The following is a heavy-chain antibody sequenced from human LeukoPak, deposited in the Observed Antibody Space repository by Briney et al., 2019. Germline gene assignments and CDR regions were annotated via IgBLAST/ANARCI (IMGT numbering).Heavy chain of an antibody. CDR3: ARDVFIGGYSYGYGGFDY. J-gene: IGHJ4*02. Sequence: GGSLRLSCAASGFTFSSYWMSWVRQAPGKGLEWVANIKQDGSEKYYVDSVKGRFTISRDNAKNSLYLQMNRLRAEDTAVYYCARDVFIGGYSYGYGGFDYWGQGTLVTVSS. V-gene: IGHV3-7*01. CDR1: GFTFSSYW. D-gene: IGHD5-18*01. CDR2: IKQDGSEK.